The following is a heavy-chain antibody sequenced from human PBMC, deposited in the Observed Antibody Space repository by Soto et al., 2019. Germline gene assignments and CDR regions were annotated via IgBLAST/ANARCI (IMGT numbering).Heavy chain of an antibody. V-gene: IGHV3-23*01. D-gene: IGHD3-16*02. J-gene: IGHJ4*02. CDR1: GFTFSSYA. CDR3: AKLEYYDYVWVSYRWGHFDY. CDR2: ISGSGGST. Sequence: EVQLLESGGGLVQPGGSLRLSCAASGFTFSSYAMSWVRQAPGKGLEWVSAISGSGGSTYYADSVKGRFNISRDNSKNTLYLQMDSLRAEDTAVYYCAKLEYYDYVWVSYRWGHFDYWGQGTLVIVSS.